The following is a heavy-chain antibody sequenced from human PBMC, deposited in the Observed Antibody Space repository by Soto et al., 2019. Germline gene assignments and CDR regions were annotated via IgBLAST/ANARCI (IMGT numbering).Heavy chain of an antibody. V-gene: IGHV1-46*03. CDR3: ARASYDISYIVLMVYVPFDL. CDR1: GYTFTSYY. D-gene: IGHD2-8*01. CDR2: INPSGGST. Sequence: QVQLVQSGAEVKKPGASVKVSCKASGYTFTSYYMHWVRQSPGQGLAWMGIINPSGGSTSYAQKFQGTVTRTRDTVTSTVDMELSSLRSEDTAVYSCARASYDISYIVLMVYVPFDLWGLGTLVTVSS. J-gene: IGHJ2*01.